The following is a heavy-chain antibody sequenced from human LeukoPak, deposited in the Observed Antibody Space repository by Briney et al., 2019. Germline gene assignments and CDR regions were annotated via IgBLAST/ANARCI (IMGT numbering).Heavy chain of an antibody. D-gene: IGHD1-26*01. J-gene: IGHJ4*02. Sequence: ASVKVSCKASGYTFTGYYMHWVRQAPGQGLEWMGWVNPNSGGTNYAQKSQGRVTMTRDTSISTAYMELSRLRSDDTAVYYCARVSRPGIVGAKGHFDYWGQGTLVTVSS. CDR2: VNPNSGGT. CDR3: ARVSRPGIVGAKGHFDY. V-gene: IGHV1-2*02. CDR1: GYTFTGYY.